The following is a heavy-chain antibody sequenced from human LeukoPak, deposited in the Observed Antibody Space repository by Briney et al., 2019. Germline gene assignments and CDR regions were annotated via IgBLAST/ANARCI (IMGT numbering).Heavy chain of an antibody. V-gene: IGHV1-46*01. D-gene: IGHD3-22*01. CDR2: INPSASST. CDR3: ARDLYYDSSGYYPY. CDR1: GYTFTNYY. Sequence: ASVKVSCKASGYTFTNYYIHWVRQAPGQGLEWMGLINPSASSTNYAQKFQGRVTMTRDMSTSTVYMELSSLRSEDTAVYYCARDLYYDSSGYYPYWGQGTLVTVSS. J-gene: IGHJ4*02.